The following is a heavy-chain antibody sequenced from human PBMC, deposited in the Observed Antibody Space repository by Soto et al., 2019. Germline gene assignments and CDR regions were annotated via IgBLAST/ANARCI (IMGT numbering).Heavy chain of an antibody. Sequence: QVQLVESGGAVVQPGRSLRLSCSASGFTFRSYAMHWVRQAPGKGLEWVAVTLYDGTNQYYADSVKGRFTISRDSSGNTLFLQMNTVTNEDTAVYFCARDSGRATGTSRHTSDFWGQGTLVTVSA. CDR3: ARDSGRATGTSRHTSDF. CDR2: TLYDGTNQ. V-gene: IGHV3-30-3*01. J-gene: IGHJ4*02. D-gene: IGHD1-1*01. CDR1: GFTFRSYA.